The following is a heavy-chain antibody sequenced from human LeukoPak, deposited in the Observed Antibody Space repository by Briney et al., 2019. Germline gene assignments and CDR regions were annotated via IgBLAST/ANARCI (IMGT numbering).Heavy chain of an antibody. CDR3: ARYVVSGSGKYYFDY. Sequence: PSETLSLTCTVSGGSISSSGYYWSWIRQPPGKGLEWIGSINYSGNTYYNPSLKSRVTTSVDTSKNQFSLKLSSVTAADTAVYNRARYVVSGSGKYYFDYWGQGTLVTVSS. CDR1: GGSISSSGYY. CDR2: INYSGNT. V-gene: IGHV4-39*01. D-gene: IGHD3-10*01. J-gene: IGHJ4*02.